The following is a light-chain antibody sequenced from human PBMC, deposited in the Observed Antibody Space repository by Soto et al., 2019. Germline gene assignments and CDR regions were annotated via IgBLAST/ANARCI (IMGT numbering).Light chain of an antibody. CDR2: GAS. J-gene: IGKJ4*01. Sequence: EIEMTQSPATLSLSPGERATLYCWASQSVSSNLAWYQQKPGQAPRLLIYGASSRATGIPDRFRGRGSGTVFTLTISRLEPEDFAVYYCQQYGTSPLTFGGGTEVDIK. CDR1: QSVSSN. CDR3: QQYGTSPLT. V-gene: IGKV3-20*01.